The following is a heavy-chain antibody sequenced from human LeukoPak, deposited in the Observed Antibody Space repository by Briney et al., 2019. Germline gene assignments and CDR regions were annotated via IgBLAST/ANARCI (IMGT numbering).Heavy chain of an antibody. J-gene: IGHJ3*02. D-gene: IGHD3-3*01. V-gene: IGHV1-46*01. CDR3: ARDFLTRVFGVVLDAFDI. CDR2: IDPSGGST. Sequence: ASVKVSCKASGYTFTSYYMHWVRQAPGQGLEWMGIIDPSGGSTSYAQKFQGRVTMTRDTSTSTVYMELSSLRSEDTAVYYCARDFLTRVFGVVLDAFDILGQGTMVTVSS. CDR1: GYTFTSYY.